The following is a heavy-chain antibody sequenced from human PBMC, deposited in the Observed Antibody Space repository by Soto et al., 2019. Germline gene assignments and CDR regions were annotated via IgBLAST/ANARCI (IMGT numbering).Heavy chain of an antibody. CDR2: ISGSGGST. V-gene: IGHV3-23*01. Sequence: GGSLRLSCAASGFSFSSYAMSWVRQAPGKGLEWVSAISGSGGSTYYADSVKGRFTISRDNSKNTLYLQMNSLRAEDMAVYYCATDLFDQISITFGGVIVDAFDIWGQGTMVTVSS. CDR3: ATDLFDQISITFGGVIVDAFDI. CDR1: GFSFSSYA. D-gene: IGHD3-16*02. J-gene: IGHJ3*02.